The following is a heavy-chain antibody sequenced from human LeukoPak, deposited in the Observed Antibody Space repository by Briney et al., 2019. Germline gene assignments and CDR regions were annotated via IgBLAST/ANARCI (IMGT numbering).Heavy chain of an antibody. V-gene: IGHV3-21*04. CDR2: ISTSSGYI. Sequence: GGSLRLSCAASGFTFNRYNMNWVRRAPGKGLVWVSSISTSSGYIYYADSVRGRFTISRDNAKNSLYLQMNSLRAEDTAVCYCAKGVVTAIRSYYYYYMDVWGKGTTVTISS. J-gene: IGHJ6*03. D-gene: IGHD2-21*02. CDR3: AKGVVTAIRSYYYYYMDV. CDR1: GFTFNRYN.